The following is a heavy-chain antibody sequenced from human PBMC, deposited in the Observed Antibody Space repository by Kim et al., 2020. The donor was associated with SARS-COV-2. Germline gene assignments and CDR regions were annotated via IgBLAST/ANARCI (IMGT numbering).Heavy chain of an antibody. CDR3: AKDSRGYSSGWSYYYYGMDV. D-gene: IGHD6-19*01. CDR2: ISYDGSNK. CDR1: GFTFSSYG. V-gene: IGHV3-30*18. Sequence: GGSLRLSCAASGFTFSSYGMHWVRQAPGKGLEWVAVISYDGSNKNYADSAKGRFTISRDNSKNTLYLQMNSLRAEDTAVYYCAKDSRGYSSGWSYYYYGMDVWGRGTTVTVPS. J-gene: IGHJ6*02.